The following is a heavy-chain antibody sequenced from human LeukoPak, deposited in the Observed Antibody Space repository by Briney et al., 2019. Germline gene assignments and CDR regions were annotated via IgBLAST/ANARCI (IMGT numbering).Heavy chain of an antibody. V-gene: IGHV1-18*01. CDR1: GYTFTSYG. J-gene: IGHJ6*03. CDR3: ARSPGYSYGFYYYYMDV. D-gene: IGHD5-18*01. Sequence: GASVKVSCKASGYTFTSYGISWVRRAPGQGLEWMGWISAYNGNTNYAQKLQGRVTMTTDTSTSTAYMELRSLRSDDTAVYYCARSPGYSYGFYYYYMDVWGKGTTVTVSS. CDR2: ISAYNGNT.